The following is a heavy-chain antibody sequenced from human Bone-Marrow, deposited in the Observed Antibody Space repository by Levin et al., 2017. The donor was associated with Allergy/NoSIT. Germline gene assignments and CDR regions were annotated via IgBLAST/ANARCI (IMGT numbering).Heavy chain of an antibody. V-gene: IGHV1-8*01. CDR3: ARGPPRITMVRGVIRCPAVDGLLGGMDG. Sequence: GESLKISCKASGYTFTSYDINWVRQATGQGLEWMGWMNPNSGNTGYAQKFQGRVTMTRNTSISTAYMELSSLRSEDTAVYYCARGPPRITMVRGVIRCPAVDGLLGGMDGWGQGTTVTVSS. CDR1: GYTFTSYD. CDR2: MNPNSGNT. D-gene: IGHD3-10*01. J-gene: IGHJ6*02.